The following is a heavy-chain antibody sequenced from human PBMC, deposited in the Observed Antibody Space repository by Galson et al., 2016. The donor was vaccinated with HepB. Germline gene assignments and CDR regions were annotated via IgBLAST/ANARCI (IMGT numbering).Heavy chain of an antibody. CDR3: ARAAVVPGARMVFDP. Sequence: ETLSLTCTVSGASINDSTWWTWVRQAPGRGLEWIGEIYHTETTNNNPFLSSRFTLSIDKSRNQFSLNLTSATAADTAVYYCARAAVVPGARMVFDPWGQGTLVTVSS. V-gene: IGHV4-4*02. CDR2: IYHTETT. CDR1: GASINDSTW. J-gene: IGHJ5*02. D-gene: IGHD2-2*01.